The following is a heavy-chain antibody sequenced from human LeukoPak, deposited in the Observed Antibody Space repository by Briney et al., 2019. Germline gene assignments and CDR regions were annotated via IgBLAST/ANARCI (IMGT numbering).Heavy chain of an antibody. CDR1: GYTFTSYG. Sequence: ASVKVSCKASGYTFTSYGISWVRQAPGQGLEWMGWISAYNGNTNYAQKLQGRVTITTDTSTSTAYMELRSLRSDDTAVYYCARVLAAAGTIWFDPWGQGTLVTVSS. CDR2: ISAYNGNT. D-gene: IGHD6-13*01. J-gene: IGHJ5*02. V-gene: IGHV1-18*01. CDR3: ARVLAAAGTIWFDP.